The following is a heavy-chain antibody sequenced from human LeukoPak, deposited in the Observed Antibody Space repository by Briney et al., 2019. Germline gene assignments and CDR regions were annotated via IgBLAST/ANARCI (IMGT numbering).Heavy chain of an antibody. Sequence: ASVKVSCKASGYTFTSYAMHWVRQAPGQRLEWMGWSNAGNGNTKYSQEFQGRVTITRDTSASTAYMELSSLRSEDTAVYYCAKRHYYDSSGYYEYFQHWGQGTLVTVSS. CDR1: GYTFTSYA. CDR2: SNAGNGNT. V-gene: IGHV1-3*02. D-gene: IGHD3-22*01. J-gene: IGHJ1*01. CDR3: AKRHYYDSSGYYEYFQH.